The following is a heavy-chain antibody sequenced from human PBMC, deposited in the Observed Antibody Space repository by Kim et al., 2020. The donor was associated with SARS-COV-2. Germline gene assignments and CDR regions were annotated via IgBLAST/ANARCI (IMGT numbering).Heavy chain of an antibody. J-gene: IGHJ6*02. CDR3: ARGKGSELLLYYYYGMDV. CDR2: IIPIFGTA. CDR1: GGTFSSYA. D-gene: IGHD1-26*01. V-gene: IGHV1-69*13. Sequence: SVKVSCKASGGTFSSYAISWVRQAPGQGLEWMGGIIPIFGTANYAQKFQGRVTITADESTSTAYMELSSLRSEDTAVYYCARGKGSELLLYYYYGMDVWGQGTTVTVSS.